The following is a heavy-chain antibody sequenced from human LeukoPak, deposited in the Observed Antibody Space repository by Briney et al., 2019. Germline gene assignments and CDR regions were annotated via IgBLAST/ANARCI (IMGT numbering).Heavy chain of an antibody. CDR3: AKDRVGYGDYFDY. J-gene: IGHJ4*02. CDR2: ISYDGSNK. CDR1: GFTFSSYG. Sequence: PGRSLRLSCAASGFTFSSYGMHWVRQAPGKGLEWVAVISYDGSNKYYADSVKGRFTISRDNSKNTLYLQMNSLRVEDTAVYYCAKDRVGYGDYFDYWGQGTLVTVSS. D-gene: IGHD4-17*01. V-gene: IGHV3-30*18.